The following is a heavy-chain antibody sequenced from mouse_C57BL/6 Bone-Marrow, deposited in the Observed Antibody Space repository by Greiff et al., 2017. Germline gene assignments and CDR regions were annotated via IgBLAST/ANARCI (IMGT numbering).Heavy chain of an antibody. CDR2: ISNGGGST. D-gene: IGHD2-5*01. Sequence: EVKLVESGGGLVQPGGSLKLSCAASGFTFSDYYMYWVRQTPEKRLEWVAYISNGGGSTYYPDTVKGRFTISRDNAKHTLYLQMSRLKSEDTAMYYCARHGHYSNPAWFAYWCQGTLVTVSA. J-gene: IGHJ3*01. CDR1: GFTFSDYY. V-gene: IGHV5-12*01. CDR3: ARHGHYSNPAWFAY.